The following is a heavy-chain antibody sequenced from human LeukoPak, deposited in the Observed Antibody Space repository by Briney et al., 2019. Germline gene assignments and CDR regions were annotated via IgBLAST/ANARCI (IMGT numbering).Heavy chain of an antibody. Sequence: GGSLRLSCAASGFTFSSYGIHWVRQAPGKGLEWVAVIWYDGSNKYYADSVKGRFTISRDNSKSTLYLQMNSLRAEDTAVYYCARGWLNYYYGMDVWGQGTTVTVSS. CDR1: GFTFSSYG. CDR2: IWYDGSNK. V-gene: IGHV3-33*01. CDR3: ARGWLNYYYGMDV. D-gene: IGHD5-12*01. J-gene: IGHJ6*02.